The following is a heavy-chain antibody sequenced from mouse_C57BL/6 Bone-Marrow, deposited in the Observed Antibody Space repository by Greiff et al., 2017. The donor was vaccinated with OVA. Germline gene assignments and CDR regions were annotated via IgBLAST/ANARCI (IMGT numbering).Heavy chain of an antibody. CDR2: LNPSTGGT. V-gene: IGHV1-42*01. CDR3: ARRYYDYAWFAY. Sequence: VQLKESGPELVKPGASVKISCKASGYSFTGYYMNWVKQSPEKSLEWIGELNPSTGGTTYNQKFKAKATLTVDKSSSTAYMQLKSLTSEDSAVYYCARRYYDYAWFAYWGQGTLVTVSA. J-gene: IGHJ3*01. CDR1: GYSFTGYY. D-gene: IGHD2-4*01.